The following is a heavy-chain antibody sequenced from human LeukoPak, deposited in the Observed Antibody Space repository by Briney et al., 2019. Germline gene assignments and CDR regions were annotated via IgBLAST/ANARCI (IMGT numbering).Heavy chain of an antibody. CDR2: INHSGST. J-gene: IGHJ4*02. Sequence: SETLSLTCAVYGGSFSGYYWSWIRQPPGKGLEWIGEINHSGSTNYNPSLKSRVTISVDTSKNQFSLKLSSVTAADTAVYYCAKEGGGTGSEFDSWGQGTLVTVSS. CDR3: AKEGGGTGSEFDS. V-gene: IGHV4-34*01. D-gene: IGHD3-10*01. CDR1: GGSFSGYY.